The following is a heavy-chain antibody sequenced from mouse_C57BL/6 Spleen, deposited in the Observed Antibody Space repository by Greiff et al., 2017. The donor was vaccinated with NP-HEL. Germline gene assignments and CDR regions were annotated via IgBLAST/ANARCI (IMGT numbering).Heavy chain of an antibody. CDR3: AYSDYFSGFAY. D-gene: IGHD2-13*01. CDR1: GYTFTSYW. J-gene: IGHJ3*01. V-gene: IGHV1-69*01. Sequence: QVQLQQPGAELVMPGASVKLSCKASGYTFTSYWMNWVKQRPGQGLEWIGEIDPSDSYTNYNQKFKGKSTLTVDKSSSTAYMQLSSLTSEDSAVYYCAYSDYFSGFAYWGQGTLVTVSA. CDR2: IDPSDSYT.